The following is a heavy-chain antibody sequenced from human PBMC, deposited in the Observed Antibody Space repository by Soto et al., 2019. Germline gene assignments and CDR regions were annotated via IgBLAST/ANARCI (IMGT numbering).Heavy chain of an antibody. CDR3: AKDQASGQGSFDS. J-gene: IGHJ4*02. V-gene: IGHV3-30*18. Sequence: GSLRLSCAASGFTFNIYGMHWVRQAPDKGLEWVALISYDGSNQYYADSVKGRFTISRGNSKNTLFLQMNSLRADDTAVYYCAKDQASGQGSFDSWGQGTLVTVSS. CDR1: GFTFNIYG. CDR2: ISYDGSNQ.